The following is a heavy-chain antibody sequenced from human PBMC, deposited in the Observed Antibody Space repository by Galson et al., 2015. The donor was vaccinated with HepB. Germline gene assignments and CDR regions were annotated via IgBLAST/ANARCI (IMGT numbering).Heavy chain of an antibody. Sequence: SLRLSCAASGFSFTRYAMTWVRQAPGKGLEWVSSITSSGGNSYYTDSVKGRLTVSRDNSKNTLLLQLNSLRAEDTAMYFCAKDGIMVVNNPYHFHYWGQGTLVTVSS. D-gene: IGHD3-22*01. CDR1: GFSFTRYA. CDR2: ITSSGGNS. J-gene: IGHJ4*02. V-gene: IGHV3-23*01. CDR3: AKDGIMVVNNPYHFHY.